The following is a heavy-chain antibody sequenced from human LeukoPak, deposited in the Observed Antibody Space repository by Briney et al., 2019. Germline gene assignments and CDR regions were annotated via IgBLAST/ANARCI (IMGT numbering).Heavy chain of an antibody. CDR2: IKQDGSEK. V-gene: IGHV3-7*01. D-gene: IGHD3-3*02. Sequence: PGGSLRLSCAGSGFTFGNSWMNWFRQTPGKGLEWVANIKQDGSEKYVDSVKGRFTISRDIAKTSLYLQMNSLRAEDTAVYYCAGEASSHFTWGQGTLVTVSS. CDR3: AGEASSHFT. J-gene: IGHJ5*02. CDR1: GFTFGNSW.